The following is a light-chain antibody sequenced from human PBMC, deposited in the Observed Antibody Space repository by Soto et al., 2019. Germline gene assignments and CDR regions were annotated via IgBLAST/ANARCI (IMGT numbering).Light chain of an antibody. CDR2: MGS. J-gene: IGKJ2*01. CDR1: QSLLHRNGDDY. V-gene: IGKV2-28*01. CDR3: MQSLQTPRT. Sequence: EIVMTQSPLSLPVTPGEPASLSCKSSQSLLHRNGDDYLDWYLQKPGQSPQLLIYMGSSLASVVPVRVSGSGSGTDFARKISRVEADDVGVYFCMQSLQTPRTFGQGTKREIK.